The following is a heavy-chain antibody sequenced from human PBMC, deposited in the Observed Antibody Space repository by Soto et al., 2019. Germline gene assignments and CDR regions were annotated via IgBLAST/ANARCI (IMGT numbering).Heavy chain of an antibody. CDR3: AKDESSAAGSYYGMDF. CDR2: ISYDVSNK. V-gene: IGHV3-30*18. CDR1: GFTFSNYW. J-gene: IGHJ6*02. Sequence: GGSLRLSCAASGFTFSNYWMSWVRQAPGKGLEWVAVISYDVSNKYYADSVKGRFTISRDNSKNTLYLQMNSLRAEDTAVYYCAKDESSAAGSYYGMDFWGQGTSVTVSS. D-gene: IGHD6-13*01.